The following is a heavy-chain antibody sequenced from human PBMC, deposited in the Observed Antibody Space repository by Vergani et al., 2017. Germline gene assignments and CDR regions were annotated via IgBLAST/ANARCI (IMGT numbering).Heavy chain of an antibody. Sequence: VNLVGSGGGVVQPGRSLRLSCATYGFIFQNYTVHWVRQAPGKGLEWVSSVSGSSATPYYADSVKGRFIISRDNSKNTLHLQMNSLRADDTAVYYCTKGSRGYTGYFFDYWGQGTLATVSS. D-gene: IGHD5-12*01. CDR3: TKGSRGYTGYFFDY. CDR1: GFIFQNYT. V-gene: IGHV3-23*04. J-gene: IGHJ4*02. CDR2: VSGSSATP.